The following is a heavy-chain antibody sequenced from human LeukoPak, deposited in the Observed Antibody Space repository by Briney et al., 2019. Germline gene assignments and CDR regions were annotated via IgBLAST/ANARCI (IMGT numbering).Heavy chain of an antibody. V-gene: IGHV6-1*01. CDR1: GDSVSSKNAV. CDR2: TYYRSKWYN. CDR3: ARAPGSGETAFFDY. D-gene: IGHD3-10*01. J-gene: IGHJ4*02. Sequence: SQTLSLTCAISGDSVSSKNAVWNWIRQSPSSGLQWLGRTYYRSKWYNNYAESLKSRLTINPDTSRNHFSRQLNSVTPEDTAVYYCARAPGSGETAFFDYWGQGTLVTVSS.